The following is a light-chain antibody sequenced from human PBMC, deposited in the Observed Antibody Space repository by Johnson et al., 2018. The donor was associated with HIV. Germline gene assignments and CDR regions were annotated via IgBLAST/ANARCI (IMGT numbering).Light chain of an antibody. CDR3: GTWDSSLSVYV. J-gene: IGLJ1*01. V-gene: IGLV1-51*01. CDR2: DNN. Sequence: QSVLTQPPSVSAAPGQKVTISCSGSSSNIGNNYVSWYQQLPGTAPRIVTYDNNKRPSGIPDRFSGSKSGTSATLGITVLQTGDEADYYCGTWDSSLSVYVFGTGTKVTVL. CDR1: SSNIGNNY.